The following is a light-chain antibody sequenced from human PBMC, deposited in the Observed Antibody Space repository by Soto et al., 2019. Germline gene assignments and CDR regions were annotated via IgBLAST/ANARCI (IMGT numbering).Light chain of an antibody. Sequence: QSVLTQPPSASGTPGQRVTISCSGSSSNIGTNTVIWYQQLPGAAPKLLIYSDNQRPSGVPDRFSGSKSGTSASLAISGLQSEDEADYYCAAWDVSLLVFGGGNQLTVL. CDR3: AAWDVSLLV. CDR1: SSNIGTNT. V-gene: IGLV1-44*01. J-gene: IGLJ2*01. CDR2: SDN.